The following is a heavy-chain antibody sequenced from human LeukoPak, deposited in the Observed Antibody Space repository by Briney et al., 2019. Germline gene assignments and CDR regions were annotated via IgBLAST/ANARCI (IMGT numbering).Heavy chain of an antibody. CDR3: ASTQGGYSSGWFWFDP. D-gene: IGHD6-19*01. Sequence: SETLSLTCTVSGGSISSGSYYWSWIRQPAGKGLEWIGRIYTSGSTNYNPSLKSRVTISVDTSKNQFSLKLSSVTAADTAVYYCASTQGGYSSGWFWFDPWGQGTLVTVSS. CDR1: GGSISSGSYY. CDR2: IYTSGST. V-gene: IGHV4-61*02. J-gene: IGHJ5*02.